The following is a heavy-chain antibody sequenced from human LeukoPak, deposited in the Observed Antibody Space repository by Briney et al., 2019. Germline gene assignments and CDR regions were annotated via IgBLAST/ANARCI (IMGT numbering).Heavy chain of an antibody. D-gene: IGHD3-22*01. CDR3: ARGLDTYYFDSSGYYHGDY. Sequence: ASLKVSCKASGYTFIGYYIHWVRQAPGQGLEWMGRINPNSGGTNYAQRFQGRVTMTRDTSISTAYMELSRLRSDDMAVYYCARGLDTYYFDSSGYYHGDYWGQGTLVTVSS. CDR2: INPNSGGT. CDR1: GYTFIGYY. J-gene: IGHJ4*02. V-gene: IGHV1-2*06.